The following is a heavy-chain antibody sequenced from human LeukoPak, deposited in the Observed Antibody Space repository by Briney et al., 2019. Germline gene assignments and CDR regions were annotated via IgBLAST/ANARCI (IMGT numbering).Heavy chain of an antibody. V-gene: IGHV3-23*01. D-gene: IGHD3-10*01. CDR2: ISGSGGST. J-gene: IGHJ4*02. Sequence: PGGSLRLSCAASGFTFSSYAMSWVRQAPGKGLEWVSAISGSGGSTYYADSVKGRFAISRDNSKNTLDLQMNGLRAEDTAVYYCAKDQYASGIDSWGQGNLVIVSS. CDR1: GFTFSSYA. CDR3: AKDQYASGIDS.